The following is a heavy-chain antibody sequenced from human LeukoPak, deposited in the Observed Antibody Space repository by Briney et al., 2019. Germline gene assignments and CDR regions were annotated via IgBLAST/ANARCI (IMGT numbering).Heavy chain of an antibody. CDR1: GLTLSNAW. D-gene: IGHD4-17*01. Sequence: PGGSLRLSCVASGLTLSNAWMNWVRQAPGKGLEWAGRIKSKTDGGTTDYAAPVKGRFAISRDDSKNTLYLQMNSLKTEDTAVYYCTTDGTNRDYGDYVGAFDIWGQGTMVTVSS. V-gene: IGHV3-15*07. J-gene: IGHJ3*02. CDR2: IKSKTDGGTT. CDR3: TTDGTNRDYGDYVGAFDI.